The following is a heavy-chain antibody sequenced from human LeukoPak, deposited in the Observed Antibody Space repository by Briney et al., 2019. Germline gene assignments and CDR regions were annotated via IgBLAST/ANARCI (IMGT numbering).Heavy chain of an antibody. V-gene: IGHV3-53*01. CDR2: IYSGGRT. D-gene: IGHD5-18*01. CDR3: AREYNYGFARYFDY. CDR1: GFTVSSNY. J-gene: IGHJ4*02. Sequence: GGSLRLSCAASGFTVSSNYMTWVRQAPGKGLEWVSIIYSGGRTYYADSVKGRFTTSRDSSKNTLYLQMNSLRAEDTAVYYCAREYNYGFARYFDYWGQGTLVTVSS.